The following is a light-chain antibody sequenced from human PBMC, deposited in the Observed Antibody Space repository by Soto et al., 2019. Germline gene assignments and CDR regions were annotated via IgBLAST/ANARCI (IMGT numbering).Light chain of an antibody. CDR3: QQYNSYSALT. J-gene: IGKJ4*01. CDR2: KAS. CDR1: QSISSW. Sequence: DIQMTQSPSTLSASVGDRVTITCRASQSISSWLAWYQQKPGKAAKLLIYKASSLESGVPSRFSGSGSGTEFTLTISSLQPDDFATYYCQQYNSYSALTFGGGTMVEIK. V-gene: IGKV1-5*03.